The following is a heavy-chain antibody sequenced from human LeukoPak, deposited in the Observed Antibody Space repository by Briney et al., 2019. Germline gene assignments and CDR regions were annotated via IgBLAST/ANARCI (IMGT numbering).Heavy chain of an antibody. CDR3: ARGASDPVWFDP. Sequence: SVKVSCKASGGTFSSYAISWVRQAPGQGLEWVGGIIPIFGTANYAQKFQGRVTITADEATRTAYMELSSLRSEDTAVYYCARGASDPVWFDPWGQGTLVTVSS. J-gene: IGHJ5*02. CDR1: GGTFSSYA. CDR2: IIPIFGTA. V-gene: IGHV1-69*13.